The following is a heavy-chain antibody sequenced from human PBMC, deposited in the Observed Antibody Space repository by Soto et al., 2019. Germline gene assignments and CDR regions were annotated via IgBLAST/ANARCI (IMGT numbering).Heavy chain of an antibody. J-gene: IGHJ6*01. CDR3: ARDRIAAASSPRYGMDV. CDR2: IYHSGST. CDR1: GGSISSSNW. V-gene: IGHV4-4*01. Sequence: SETLSLTCAVSGGSISSSNWWSWVRQPPGKGLEWIGEIYHSGSTNYNPSLKSRVTISVDKSKNQFSLKLSSVTAADTAVYCCARDRIAAASSPRYGMDVWGQGTTVTVSS. D-gene: IGHD6-13*01.